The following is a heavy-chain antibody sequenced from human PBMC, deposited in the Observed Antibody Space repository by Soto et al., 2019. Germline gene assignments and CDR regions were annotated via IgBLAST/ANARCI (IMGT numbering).Heavy chain of an antibody. V-gene: IGHV1-69*05. CDR2: IIPIFGTA. J-gene: IGHJ6*02. D-gene: IGHD6-13*01. CDR3: AREIAGTGYYYYYGMDV. Sequence: SVKVSCKASGGTFSSYAISWVRQAPGQGLEWMGGIIPIFGTANYAQQFQGRVTMTRDTSTSTVYMELSSLRSEDAAVYYCAREIAGTGYYYYYGMDVWGQGTTVTVSS. CDR1: GGTFSSYA.